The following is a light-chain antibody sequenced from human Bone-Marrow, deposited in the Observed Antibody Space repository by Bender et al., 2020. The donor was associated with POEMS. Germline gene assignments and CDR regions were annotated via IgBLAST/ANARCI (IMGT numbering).Light chain of an antibody. CDR3: SSYTSSSTLV. Sequence: QSTLTQPDSVSGSPGQSVTFSCTGTSRDVGTYNLVSWYQQHPGKAPKLMIYDVSYRPSGVSNRFSGSKSGNTASLTISGLQAEDEAHYYCSSYTSSSTLVFGGGTKLTVL. V-gene: IGLV2-14*02. CDR2: DVS. CDR1: SRDVGTYNL. J-gene: IGLJ2*01.